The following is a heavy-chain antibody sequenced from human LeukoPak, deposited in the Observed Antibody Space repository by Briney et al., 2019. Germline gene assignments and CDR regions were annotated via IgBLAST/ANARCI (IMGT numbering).Heavy chain of an antibody. D-gene: IGHD3-9*01. V-gene: IGHV3-21*04. CDR2: ISSSSSHI. CDR3: AKDDAWLRYQY. Sequence: PGGSLRLSCAASGFTFSSYEMNWVRQAPGKGLEWVSSISSSSSHIYYADSVKGRFTTSRDNSKNTLDLQMNSLRAEDTAVYYCAKDDAWLRYQYWGQGTLVTVSS. J-gene: IGHJ4*02. CDR1: GFTFSSYE.